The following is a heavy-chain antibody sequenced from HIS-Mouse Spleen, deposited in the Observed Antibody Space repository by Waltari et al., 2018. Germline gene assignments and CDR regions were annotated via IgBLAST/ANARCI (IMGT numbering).Heavy chain of an antibody. V-gene: IGHV4-61*01. CDR1: GGSVSSGSYY. Sequence: QVQLQESGPGLVKPSETLSLTCTVSGGSVSSGSYYWSWIRQPPGKGLEWIGYIYYSGSTNYTPYLKSRVTISVDTSKNQFSLKLSSVTAADTAVYYCARARIAVAYNWFDPWGQGTLVTVSS. J-gene: IGHJ5*02. D-gene: IGHD6-19*01. CDR3: ARARIAVAYNWFDP. CDR2: IYYSGST.